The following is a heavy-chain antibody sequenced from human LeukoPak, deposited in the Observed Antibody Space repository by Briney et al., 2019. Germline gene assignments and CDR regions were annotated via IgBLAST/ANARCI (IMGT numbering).Heavy chain of an antibody. D-gene: IGHD3-22*01. CDR2: IYTGGSP. CDR3: SRLWDDSRDSEYYFDY. V-gene: IGHV3-66*01. J-gene: IGHJ4*02. Sequence: PAGSLRLSCAAYGFTVSSNYMSWVRQAPGKGLEWVSLIYTGGSPHYAASVKGRFTMSRDNSKNTLYLQLTCLRAEDTAVYYCSRLWDDSRDSEYYFDYWGQGTLVTVSS. CDR1: GFTVSSNY.